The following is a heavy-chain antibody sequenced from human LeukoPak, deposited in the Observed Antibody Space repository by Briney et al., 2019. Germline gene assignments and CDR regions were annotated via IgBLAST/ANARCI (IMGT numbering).Heavy chain of an antibody. J-gene: IGHJ1*01. D-gene: IGHD6-13*01. CDR2: INPSGGST. V-gene: IGHV1-46*01. CDR3: AREGLGIAAACTP. Sequence: ASVKVSCKASGYTFTSYYMHWVRQSPGQGLEWMGIINPSGGSTSYAQKLQGRVTMTRDMSTSTVNMELSSLRSEDTAVYYCAREGLGIAAACTPWRQDTRHSVSS. CDR1: GYTFTSYY.